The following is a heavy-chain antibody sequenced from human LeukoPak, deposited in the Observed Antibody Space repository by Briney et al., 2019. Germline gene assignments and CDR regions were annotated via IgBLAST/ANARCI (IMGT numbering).Heavy chain of an antibody. V-gene: IGHV4-4*07. CDR1: GGSISSYY. J-gene: IGHJ6*02. D-gene: IGHD3-10*01. CDR3: ARANYGSGSYYDEEDYYYGMDV. Sequence: SETLSLTCTVSGGSISSYYWSWIRQPAGKGLEWIGRIYTSGSTNYNPSLKSRVTMSVDTSKNQFSLKLSSVTAADTAVYYCARANYGSGSYYDEEDYYYGMDVWGQGTTVTVSS. CDR2: IYTSGST.